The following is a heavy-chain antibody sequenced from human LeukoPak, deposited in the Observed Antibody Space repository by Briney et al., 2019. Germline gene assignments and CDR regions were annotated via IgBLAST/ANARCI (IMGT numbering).Heavy chain of an antibody. J-gene: IGHJ4*02. Sequence: AGGSLRLSCAASGFTFSSYAMSWVRQAPGKGLEWVSAISGSGGSTYYADSVKVRITISRDNSKNTLYLQMNSLRAEDTAVYYCATLKGGGTYYFDYWGQGTLVTVSS. CDR1: GFTFSSYA. V-gene: IGHV3-23*01. CDR3: ATLKGGGTYYFDY. CDR2: ISGSGGST. D-gene: IGHD2-15*01.